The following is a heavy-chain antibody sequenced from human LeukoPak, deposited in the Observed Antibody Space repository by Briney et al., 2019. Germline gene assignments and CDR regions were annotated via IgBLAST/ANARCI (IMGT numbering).Heavy chain of an antibody. CDR3: ARRRLRYFDWLEGDYYYLYMDV. V-gene: IGHV4-34*01. CDR1: GGSFSGYY. J-gene: IGHJ6*03. D-gene: IGHD3-9*01. CDR2: INHSGST. Sequence: SETLSLTCAVSGGSFSGYYWSWIRQPPGKGLEWIGEINHSGSTNYNPSLKSRVTISVDTSKNQFSLKLSSVTAADTAVYYCARRRLRYFDWLEGDYYYLYMDVWGKGATVSISS.